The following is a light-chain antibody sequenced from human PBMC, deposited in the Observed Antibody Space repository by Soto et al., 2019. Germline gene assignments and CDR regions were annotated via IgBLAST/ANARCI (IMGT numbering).Light chain of an antibody. Sequence: EVVLTQSPGTLSSSPGERATLSCWASQSVSGNYLAWHQQKPGQAPRLLIYAVSRRATGIPDRFSGSGSGTDFTLTISRLEPEDFAVYYCQHYGRSPWTFGQGTKVDIK. J-gene: IGKJ1*01. CDR2: AVS. V-gene: IGKV3-20*01. CDR1: QSVSGNY. CDR3: QHYGRSPWT.